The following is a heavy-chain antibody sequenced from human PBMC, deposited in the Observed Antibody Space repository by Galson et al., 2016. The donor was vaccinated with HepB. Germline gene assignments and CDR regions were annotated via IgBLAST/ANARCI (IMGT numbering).Heavy chain of an antibody. D-gene: IGHD6-19*01. Sequence: SLRLSCAASGFTFSSYTLHWVRQAPGKGLEWVALIWYDGETKYSADSVKGRFTISRDNSDNTLYLHMNSLRAEDTAVYYCARARYSSSWFGDFDYWGQGTLVTVSS. J-gene: IGHJ4*02. CDR1: GFTFSSYT. CDR3: ARARYSSSWFGDFDY. CDR2: IWYDGETK. V-gene: IGHV3-33*01.